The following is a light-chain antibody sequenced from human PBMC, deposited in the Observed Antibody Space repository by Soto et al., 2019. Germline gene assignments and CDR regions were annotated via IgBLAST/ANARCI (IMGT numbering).Light chain of an antibody. Sequence: EIVLTQSPSTLSVSPGERGTLSCRASQSISDTLAWYQQKPGQAPRLLIYGASRRATGIPDRFSGSGSGTDFTLTTSRLEPEDFAVYYCQQYDSSPITFGQGTRLENK. CDR2: GAS. CDR3: QQYDSSPIT. J-gene: IGKJ5*01. CDR1: QSISDT. V-gene: IGKV3-20*01.